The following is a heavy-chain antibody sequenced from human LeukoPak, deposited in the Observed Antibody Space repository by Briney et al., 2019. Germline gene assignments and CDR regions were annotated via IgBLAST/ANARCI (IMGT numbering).Heavy chain of an antibody. J-gene: IGHJ6*03. D-gene: IGHD2-2*01. CDR2: IYYSGST. CDR3: ARVSRSEVVPAAMRTRTSHYYYYMDV. V-gene: IGHV4-39*07. CDR1: GGSISSRSYY. Sequence: SETLSLTCTVSGGSISSRSYYWGWIRQPPGKGLEWIGSIYYSGSTYYNPSLKSRVTISVDTSKNQFSLKLSSVTAADTAVYYCARVSRSEVVPAAMRTRTSHYYYYMDVWGKGTTVTVSS.